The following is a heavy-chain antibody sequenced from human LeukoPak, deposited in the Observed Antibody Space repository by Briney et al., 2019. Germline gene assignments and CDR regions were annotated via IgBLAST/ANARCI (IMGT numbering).Heavy chain of an antibody. V-gene: IGHV3-30*02. D-gene: IGHD3-9*01. J-gene: IGHJ4*02. CDR2: VRYDGTNK. Sequence: GGCLRLSCAAAGFAASGFTFSTFGMHWVRQAPGEGLEWVAFVRYDGTNKYDADSVKGRFTISRDDSKNTVYLQMNSLSAEATATYYCAKGYYFDILSGSSSLDSWGQGTLVTVSS. CDR1: GFTFSTFG. CDR3: AKGYYFDILSGSSSLDS.